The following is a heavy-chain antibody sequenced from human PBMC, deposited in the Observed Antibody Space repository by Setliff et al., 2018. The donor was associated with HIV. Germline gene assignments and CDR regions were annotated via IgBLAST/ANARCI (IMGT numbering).Heavy chain of an antibody. V-gene: IGHV4-59*11. J-gene: IGHJ4*02. CDR2: IYHNGNT. CDR1: GGSISSHY. D-gene: IGHD6-19*01. Sequence: SETLSLTCSVSGGSISSHYWSWIRLPPGKGLEWIGTIYHNGNTNYNSSLKSRVAISVDTSKNLFSLKLTSVTPADTAVYYCARFSSGWYAHYWGQGKLVTVSS. CDR3: ARFSSGWYAHY.